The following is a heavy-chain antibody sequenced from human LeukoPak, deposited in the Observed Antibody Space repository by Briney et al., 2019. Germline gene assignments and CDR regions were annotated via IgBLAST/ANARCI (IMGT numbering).Heavy chain of an antibody. V-gene: IGHV4-39*01. J-gene: IGHJ4*02. D-gene: IGHD6-19*01. CDR2: IYYSGST. CDR1: GVSVSSSSYY. Sequence: AETLSLTCTVSGVSVSSSSYYWGWIRQPPGKGLEWIGNIYYSGSTYFNPSLKSRVTMSVDTSKHQFSLYPSSVTDADTPVYYCASLGIAVSGTRDFDYWGQGTLATVSS. CDR3: ASLGIAVSGTRDFDY.